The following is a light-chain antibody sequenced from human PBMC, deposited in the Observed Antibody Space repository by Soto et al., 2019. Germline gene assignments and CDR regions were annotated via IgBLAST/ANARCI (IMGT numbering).Light chain of an antibody. CDR1: QSVVHNDGNTY. V-gene: IGKV2-24*01. J-gene: IGKJ1*01. Sequence: DLVMTQTPVSSPVTLLHPASTSCRSSQSVVHNDGNTYLSWFQQRPGQPPRLLIYKVSDRFSGVPDRFSGSGAGTDFTLTISRVEAEDVGVYYCMQATQSSWTFGQGTKVDIK. CDR2: KVS. CDR3: MQATQSSWT.